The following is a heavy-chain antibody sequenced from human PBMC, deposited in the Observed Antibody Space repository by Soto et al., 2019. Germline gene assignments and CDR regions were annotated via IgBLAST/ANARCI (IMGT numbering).Heavy chain of an antibody. Sequence: ASVKVSCKASGYTFFTYDISWVRQAPGQGLEWMGWISTYSGDKKYAQKFQGRVTMTTDTSTTTAYLELRSLRSDDTAVYYCARHHGPTTSENWFDPWGQGTLVTVPQ. CDR1: GYTFFTYD. J-gene: IGHJ5*02. CDR2: ISTYSGDK. V-gene: IGHV1-18*01. CDR3: ARHHGPTTSENWFDP. D-gene: IGHD5-12*01.